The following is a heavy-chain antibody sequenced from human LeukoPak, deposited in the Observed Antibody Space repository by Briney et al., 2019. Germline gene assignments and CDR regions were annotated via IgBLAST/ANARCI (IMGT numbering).Heavy chain of an antibody. Sequence: SVKVCCKASGYTSTYRYLHWVRQAPRQALEWMGWITPFNGNTNYAQKFQDRVTITRDRSMSTAYMELSSLRSEDTAMYYCAMTIFGREDGMDVWGQGTTVTVSS. CDR2: ITPFNGNT. V-gene: IGHV1-45*03. CDR1: GYTSTYRY. D-gene: IGHD3-3*01. J-gene: IGHJ6*02. CDR3: AMTIFGREDGMDV.